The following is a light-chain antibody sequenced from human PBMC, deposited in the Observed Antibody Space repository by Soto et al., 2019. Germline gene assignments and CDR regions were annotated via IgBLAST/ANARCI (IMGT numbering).Light chain of an antibody. CDR3: QQYHSTPYT. Sequence: DIVMTQSPDSLAVSLGERATINCKSSQSVLHSSNNKNFLAWYQQKPGQPPKLVIYWASTRESGVPDRFSGSGSGTDFTLTISSLQAEDVAVYHCQQYHSTPYTFGLGTKLEIK. CDR1: QSVLHSSNNKNF. V-gene: IGKV4-1*01. J-gene: IGKJ2*01. CDR2: WAS.